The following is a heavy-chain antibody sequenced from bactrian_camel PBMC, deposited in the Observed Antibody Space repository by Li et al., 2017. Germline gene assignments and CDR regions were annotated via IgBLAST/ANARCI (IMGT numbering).Heavy chain of an antibody. V-gene: IGHV3S1*01. Sequence: QLVESGGGSVQAGGSLRLSCAASGYTYNTYCMGWFRQAPGKEREGVAGIESDGSTSYADSVKGRFTISRDNAKNTLYLQLNSLKTEDTAMYYCAKDLWGSTYWGQGTQVTVS. J-gene: IGHJ4*01. D-gene: IGHD5*01. CDR2: IESDGST. CDR3: AKDLWGSTY. CDR1: GYTYNTYC.